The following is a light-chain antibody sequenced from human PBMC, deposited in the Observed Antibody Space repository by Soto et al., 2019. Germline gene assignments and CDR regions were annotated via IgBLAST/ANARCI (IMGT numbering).Light chain of an antibody. CDR2: GAS. J-gene: IGKJ4*01. Sequence: EIVMTQSPVTLSASPGERVTLSCRASQSGNINLAWYQQRHGQAPRVLMYGASNRASGIPAKFSGSGSGTDFTLTTSSLEPDDFALYFCQQYKDWPPLTFGGGTRVEIK. CDR3: QQYKDWPPLT. CDR1: QSGNIN. V-gene: IGKV3D-15*01.